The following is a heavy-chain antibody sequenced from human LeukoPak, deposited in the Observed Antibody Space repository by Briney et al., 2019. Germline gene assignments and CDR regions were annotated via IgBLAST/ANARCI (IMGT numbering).Heavy chain of an antibody. CDR3: ARGLSLTGYSSSWYFGNHYYYYYMDV. Sequence: ASVKVSCKASGYTFTSYDINWVRQATGQGLEWMGWMNPNSGNTGYAQKFQGRVTITRNTSISTAYMELSSLRSEDTAVYYCARGLSLTGYSSSWYFGNHYYYYYMDVWGKGTTVTVSS. J-gene: IGHJ6*03. CDR1: GYTFTSYD. CDR2: MNPNSGNT. D-gene: IGHD6-13*01. V-gene: IGHV1-8*03.